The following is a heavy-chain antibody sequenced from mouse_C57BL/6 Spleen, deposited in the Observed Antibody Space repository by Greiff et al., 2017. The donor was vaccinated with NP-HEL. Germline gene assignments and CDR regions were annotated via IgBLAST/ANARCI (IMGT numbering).Heavy chain of an antibody. J-gene: IGHJ4*01. CDR3: ARSYYGSSYVPYYYAMDY. Sequence: DVKLVESGGGLVKPGGSLKLSCAASGFTFSSYTMSWVRQTPEKRLEWVATISGGGGNTYYPDSVKGRFTISRDNAKNTLYLQMSSLRSEDTALYYCARSYYGSSYVPYYYAMDYWGQGTSVTVSS. CDR2: ISGGGGNT. V-gene: IGHV5-9*01. CDR1: GFTFSSYT. D-gene: IGHD1-1*01.